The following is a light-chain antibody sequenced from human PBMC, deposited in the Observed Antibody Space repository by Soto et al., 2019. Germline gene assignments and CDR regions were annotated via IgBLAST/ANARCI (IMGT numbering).Light chain of an antibody. CDR3: QSYDSSLSGHVV. CDR1: RSNIGTGYD. Sequence: QSVLTQPPSVSGAPGQRVTISCTGSRSNIGTGYDVHWYQQLPGTAPKLLIYGNSNRPSGVPDRFSGSKSGTSASLAITGLQAEDEADYYCQSYDSSLSGHVVFGGGTKLTV. J-gene: IGLJ2*01. V-gene: IGLV1-40*01. CDR2: GNS.